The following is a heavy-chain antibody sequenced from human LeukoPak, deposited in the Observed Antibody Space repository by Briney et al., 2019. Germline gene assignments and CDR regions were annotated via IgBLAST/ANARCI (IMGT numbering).Heavy chain of an antibody. V-gene: IGHV4-30-4*01. CDR1: GGSISSGDYY. CDR2: IYYSGST. CDR3: ARHALEYSSPLFM. D-gene: IGHD6-13*01. Sequence: PSETLSLTCTVSGGSISSGDYYWSWIRQPPGKGLEWIGYIYYSGSTYYNPSLKSRVTMSVDTSKNQFSLRLSSVTAADTAVYYCARHALEYSSPLFMWGQGTLVTVST. J-gene: IGHJ4*02.